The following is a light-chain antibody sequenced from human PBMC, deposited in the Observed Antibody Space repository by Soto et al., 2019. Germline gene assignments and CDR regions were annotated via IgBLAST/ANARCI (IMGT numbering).Light chain of an antibody. CDR3: SSYTSSSTSYV. V-gene: IGLV2-18*02. Sequence: QSALTQPPSVSGSPGQSVTISCTGISSDIGSYNRVSWYQQPPGTAPKLMIYEVSNRPSGVSNRFSGSKSGNTASLTISGLQDEDEADYYCSSYTSSSTSYVFGTGNKVTVL. CDR1: SSDIGSYNR. CDR2: EVS. J-gene: IGLJ1*01.